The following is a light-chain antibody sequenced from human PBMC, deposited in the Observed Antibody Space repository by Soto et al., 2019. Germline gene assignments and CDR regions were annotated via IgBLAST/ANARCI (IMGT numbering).Light chain of an antibody. V-gene: IGKV3-15*01. CDR2: GAS. CDR3: QQYNNWPLT. Sequence: EIVMTQSPATLSVSLGERATLSCRASQSISNNLAWYQQRPGQSPRLLIYGASTRATDIPARFSSSGSATEFTLTISSLQSEDFADYSCQQYNNWPLTFGGGTKVEIK. J-gene: IGKJ4*01. CDR1: QSISNN.